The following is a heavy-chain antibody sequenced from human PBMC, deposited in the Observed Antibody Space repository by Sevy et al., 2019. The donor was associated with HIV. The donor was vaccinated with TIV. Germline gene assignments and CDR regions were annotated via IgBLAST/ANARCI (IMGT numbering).Heavy chain of an antibody. CDR3: AGERTYYYDSSGSDYGYYGMYV. Sequence: GGSLRLSCAASGFTFSTYAMHWVRQAPGKGLEWVAVISYDGSIKYSADSVKGRFTISRDNSKNTLYLQMNSLRPEDTAVYYCAGERTYYYDSSGSDYGYYGMYVWGQGATVTVSS. D-gene: IGHD3-22*01. J-gene: IGHJ6*02. CDR1: GFTFSTYA. CDR2: ISYDGSIK. V-gene: IGHV3-30*04.